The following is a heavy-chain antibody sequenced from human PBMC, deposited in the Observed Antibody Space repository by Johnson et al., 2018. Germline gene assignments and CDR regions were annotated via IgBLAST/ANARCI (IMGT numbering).Heavy chain of an antibody. Sequence: QVQLVQSGGGVVQPGRSLRLSCEASGFTFSNFPIHWVRQAPGKGLEWVAVISYDGSNKYYADSVKGRFTISRENAKNSLYLQMNNLRAEDAAVYYCARGADRSSHEVPYYYMDVWGKGTTVIVSS. CDR1: GFTFSNFP. V-gene: IGHV3-30-3*01. J-gene: IGHJ6*03. CDR3: ARGADRSSHEVPYYYMDV. CDR2: ISYDGSNK. D-gene: IGHD6-6*01.